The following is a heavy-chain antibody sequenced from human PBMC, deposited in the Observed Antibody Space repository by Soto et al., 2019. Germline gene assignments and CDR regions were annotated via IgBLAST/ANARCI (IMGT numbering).Heavy chain of an antibody. V-gene: IGHV1-46*01. J-gene: IGHJ6*02. CDR3: ARDYYYDSPISTYGMDV. CDR1: GYTFTSYY. CDR2: INPSGGST. D-gene: IGHD3-22*01. Sequence: GASVKVSCKASGYTFTSYYMHWVRQAHGQGLEWMGIINPSGGSTSYAQKFQGRVTMTRDTSTSTVYMELSSLRSEDTAVYYCARDYYYDSPISTYGMDVWGQGTTVTVSS.